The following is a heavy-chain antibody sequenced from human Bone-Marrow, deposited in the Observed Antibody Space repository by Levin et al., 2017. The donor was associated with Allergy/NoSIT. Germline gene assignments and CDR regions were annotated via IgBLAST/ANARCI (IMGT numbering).Heavy chain of an antibody. V-gene: IGHV4-61*02. Sequence: SQTLSLTCSVSGGSISSGRYYFTWVRQSAGKGLEWIGRIYTTGSTNYNPSLESRVSISRDTFKKEVYLTLSSVTAADTAVYYCARDRLASLYYYSMDVWGRGTTVIVSS. CDR2: IYTTGST. CDR3: ARDRLASLYYYSMDV. CDR1: GGSISSGRYY. J-gene: IGHJ6*03.